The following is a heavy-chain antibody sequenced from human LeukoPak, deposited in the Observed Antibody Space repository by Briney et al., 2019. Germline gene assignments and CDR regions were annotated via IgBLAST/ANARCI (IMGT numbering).Heavy chain of an antibody. CDR1: GFTFNNYA. V-gene: IGHV3-23*01. J-gene: IGHJ4*02. CDR2: ISGDGVSP. Sequence: GGSLRLSCAASGFTFNNYALTWVRQTPGKGQECVSAISGDGVSPYYADSVRGRFTISRDNSKNTLYLQMNSLRVEDTAVYFCARDPGAFPYFFDCWGQGTLVTVSS. CDR3: ARDPGAFPYFFDC. D-gene: IGHD4/OR15-4a*01.